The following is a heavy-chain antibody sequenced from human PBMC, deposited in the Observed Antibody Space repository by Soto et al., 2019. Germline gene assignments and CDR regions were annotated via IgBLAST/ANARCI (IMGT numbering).Heavy chain of an antibody. CDR1: GFTFSNYA. J-gene: IGHJ4*02. CDR3: AKRAPDTYYFDY. CDR2: ISVGGSA. Sequence: EVQLLESGGGLIQPGGSLRLSCAVSGFTFSNYAMSWVRQAPGKGLEWVSTISVGGSAFYADSVKGRFTISRDNSKNTLFLQMNSLRAEDTALYQCAKRAPDTYYFDYWGQGTLVTVS. D-gene: IGHD2-2*02. V-gene: IGHV3-23*01.